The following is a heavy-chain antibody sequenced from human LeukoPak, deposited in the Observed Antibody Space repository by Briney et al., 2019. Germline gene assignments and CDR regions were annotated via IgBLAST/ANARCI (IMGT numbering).Heavy chain of an antibody. J-gene: IGHJ4*02. V-gene: IGHV3-23*01. D-gene: IGHD3-16*01. Sequence: GGSLRLSCAASGFTFSGYAMSWVRQAPGKGLEWVSAIIGSGDTTYYAASVKGRLTISRDNSKNTLYLQMNSLRAEDTAVYYCAKVTGGDMITYGGLDYWGQGTLVTVSS. CDR3: AKVTGGDMITYGGLDY. CDR2: IIGSGDTT. CDR1: GFTFSGYA.